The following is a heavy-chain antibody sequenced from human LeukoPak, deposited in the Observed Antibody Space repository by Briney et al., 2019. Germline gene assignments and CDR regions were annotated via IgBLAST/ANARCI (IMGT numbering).Heavy chain of an antibody. CDR2: ISGSGGST. V-gene: IGHV3-23*01. J-gene: IGHJ4*02. Sequence: PGGSLRLSCAASGFTFSSYAMSWVRQAPGKGLEWVSAISGSGGSTYYADSVKGRFTISRDNSRNTLYLQMNSLRTEDTAVYYCAKDHDYDSSGPYWGQGTLVTVSS. CDR3: AKDHDYDSSGPY. CDR1: GFTFSSYA. D-gene: IGHD3-22*01.